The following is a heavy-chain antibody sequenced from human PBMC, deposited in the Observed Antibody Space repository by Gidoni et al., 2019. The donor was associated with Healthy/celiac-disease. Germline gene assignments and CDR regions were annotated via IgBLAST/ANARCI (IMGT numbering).Heavy chain of an antibody. D-gene: IGHD5-18*01. V-gene: IGHV4-30-4*01. Sequence: QVQLQESGPGLVKPSQTLSLTCTVPGGSISSGDYYWSWIRQPPGKGLEWIGYIYYSGSTYYNPSLKSRVTISVDTSKNQFSLKLSSVTTADTAVYYCAREFRQDTAMVFPLDYWGQGTLVTVSS. CDR1: GGSISSGDYY. CDR3: AREFRQDTAMVFPLDY. CDR2: IYYSGST. J-gene: IGHJ4*02.